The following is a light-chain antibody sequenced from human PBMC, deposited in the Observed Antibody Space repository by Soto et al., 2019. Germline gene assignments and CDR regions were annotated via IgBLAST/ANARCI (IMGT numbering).Light chain of an antibody. V-gene: IGLV2-14*01. CDR3: SSHTTTNTWV. CDR1: SSDVGAYDY. CDR2: AVT. J-gene: IGLJ3*02. Sequence: QSALTQPASVSGSPGQSISISCTGTSSDVGAYDYVSWHQQCPGKAPKLIIYAVTNRPSGISDRFSASKSGNTASLAISGLQAEDEADYYCSSHTTTNTWVFGGGTKLTVL.